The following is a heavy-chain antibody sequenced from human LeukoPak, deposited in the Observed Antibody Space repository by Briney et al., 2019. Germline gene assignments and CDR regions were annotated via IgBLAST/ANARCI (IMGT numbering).Heavy chain of an antibody. CDR1: GLTFSSHA. J-gene: IGHJ6*02. D-gene: IGHD2-8*01. CDR3: AKEMYGYYYSGMDV. CDR2: ISGSGGST. Sequence: GGSLRLSCAASGLTFSSHAMSWVRQAPGKGLEWVSAISGSGGSTYYADSVKGRFTISRDNSKNTLSLQMNSLRAEDTAVYYCAKEMYGYYYSGMDVWGQGTTVTVSS. V-gene: IGHV3-23*01.